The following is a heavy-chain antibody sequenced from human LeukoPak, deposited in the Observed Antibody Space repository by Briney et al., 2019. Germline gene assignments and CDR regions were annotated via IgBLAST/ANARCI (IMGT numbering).Heavy chain of an antibody. CDR1: GFAFSSYA. J-gene: IGHJ4*02. V-gene: IGHV3-23*01. CDR3: AKDNSVITFGGVIVN. Sequence: GGSLRLSCAASGFAFSSYAMSWVRQAPGKGLEWVSGISGSGGSTYYADSVKGRFTISRDNSKNTLYLQMNSLRAEDTAVYYCAKDNSVITFGGVIVNWGQGTLVTVSS. D-gene: IGHD3-16*02. CDR2: ISGSGGST.